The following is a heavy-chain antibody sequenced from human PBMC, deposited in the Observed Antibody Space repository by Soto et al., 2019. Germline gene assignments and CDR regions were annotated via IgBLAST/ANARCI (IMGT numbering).Heavy chain of an antibody. Sequence: SETLSLTCAVCGGSISSSNWWSWVRQPPGKGLEWIGEIYHSGSTNYNPSLKSRVTISVDKSKNQFSLKLSSVTAADTAVYYCARYYRGINWFDPWGQGTLVTVS. V-gene: IGHV4-4*02. CDR2: IYHSGST. J-gene: IGHJ5*02. CDR1: GGSISSSNW. D-gene: IGHD3-10*01. CDR3: ARYYRGINWFDP.